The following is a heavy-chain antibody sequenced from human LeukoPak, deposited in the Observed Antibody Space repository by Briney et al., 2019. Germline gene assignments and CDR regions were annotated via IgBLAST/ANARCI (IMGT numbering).Heavy chain of an antibody. Sequence: GGSLRLSCAASGFTFSSYGMHWVRQAPGKGLEWVAVIWYDGSNKYYADSVKGRFTISRDNSKNTLYLQMNGLRAEDTAVYYCARSPRLTGAFFDYWGQGTLVTVSS. V-gene: IGHV3-33*01. D-gene: IGHD3-10*01. CDR2: IWYDGSNK. CDR1: GFTFSSYG. CDR3: ARSPRLTGAFFDY. J-gene: IGHJ4*02.